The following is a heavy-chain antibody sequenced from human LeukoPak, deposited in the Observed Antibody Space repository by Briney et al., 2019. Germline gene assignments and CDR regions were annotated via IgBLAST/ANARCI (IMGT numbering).Heavy chain of an antibody. CDR2: IYSGGST. Sequence: GGSLRLSCAASGFTVSSNYMSWVRQAPGKGLEWVSVIYSGGSTYYADSVKGRFTISRDNSKNTLYLQMNSLRAEDTAVYYCARGPRDDILTGYFPVDYWGQGTLVTVSS. J-gene: IGHJ4*02. CDR3: ARGPRDDILTGYFPVDY. CDR1: GFTVSSNY. D-gene: IGHD3-9*01. V-gene: IGHV3-53*01.